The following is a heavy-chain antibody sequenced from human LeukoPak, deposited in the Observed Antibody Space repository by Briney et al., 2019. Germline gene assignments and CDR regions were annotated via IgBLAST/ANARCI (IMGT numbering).Heavy chain of an antibody. D-gene: IGHD3-16*01. CDR2: IIISTSTI. CDR1: GFTFSTYS. V-gene: IGHV3-48*01. CDR3: ARGGGSDGHDAFDI. Sequence: GGCLRLSCAASGFTFSTYSMNWVPQAPGKGLEWVSYIIISTSTIYYADSVKGRFTTSRDNAKNSLYLQMNSLRAEDTAVYYCARGGGSDGHDAFDIWGQGTMVTVSS. J-gene: IGHJ3*02.